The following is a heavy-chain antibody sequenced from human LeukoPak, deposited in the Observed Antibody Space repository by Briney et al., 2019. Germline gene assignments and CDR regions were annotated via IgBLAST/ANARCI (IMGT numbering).Heavy chain of an antibody. V-gene: IGHV3-23*01. Sequence: PGGSLRLSCAASGFTFSSYWMHWVRQGPGKGLEWVSSIFPSGGEIHYADSVRGRFTISRDNSKSTLSLQMNSLRAEDTAIYYCATYRQVLLPFESWGQGTLVTVSS. CDR1: GFTFSSYW. J-gene: IGHJ4*02. D-gene: IGHD2-8*02. CDR3: ATYRQVLLPFES. CDR2: IFPSGGEI.